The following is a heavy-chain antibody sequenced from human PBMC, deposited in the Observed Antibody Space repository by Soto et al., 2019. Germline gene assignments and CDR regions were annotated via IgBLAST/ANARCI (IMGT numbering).Heavy chain of an antibody. Sequence: GASVKVSCKASGYTFTSYGISWVRQAPGQGLEWMGWISAYNGNTYYAQKLQGRVTMTTDTSTSTAYMELRSLRSDDTAVYYCARVIPLGARIAAGRFDPWGQGTLVTVSS. J-gene: IGHJ5*02. CDR3: ARVIPLGARIAAGRFDP. V-gene: IGHV1-18*01. CDR1: GYTFTSYG. D-gene: IGHD6-6*01. CDR2: ISAYNGNT.